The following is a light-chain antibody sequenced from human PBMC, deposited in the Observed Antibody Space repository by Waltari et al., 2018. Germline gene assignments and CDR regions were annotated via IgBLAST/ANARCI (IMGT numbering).Light chain of an antibody. CDR1: QSLLYSNGHNY. V-gene: IGKV2-28*01. Sequence: DIVMTQSPLSLPVTPGGTASISCRSSQSLLYSNGHNYVDWYLQKPGQSPQLLIYLGFKRAAWVPDRVSGIGSGTDFTLKISRVEADDIWVYYCMQSLQAPLTFGGGTKVEIK. J-gene: IGKJ4*01. CDR3: MQSLQAPLT. CDR2: LGF.